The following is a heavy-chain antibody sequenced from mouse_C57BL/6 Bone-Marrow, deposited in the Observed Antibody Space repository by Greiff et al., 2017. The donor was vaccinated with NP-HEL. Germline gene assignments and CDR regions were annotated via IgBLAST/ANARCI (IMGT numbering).Heavy chain of an antibody. D-gene: IGHD1-1*01. CDR3: ANYYGSSWGYFDV. CDR1: GYSITSGYY. Sequence: DVQLQESGPGLVKPSQSLSLTCSVTGYSITSGYYWNWIRQFPGNKLEWMGYISYDGSNNYNPSLKNRISITRDTSKNQFFLKLNSVTTEDTATYYCANYYGSSWGYFDVWGTGTTVTVSS. CDR2: ISYDGSN. V-gene: IGHV3-6*01. J-gene: IGHJ1*03.